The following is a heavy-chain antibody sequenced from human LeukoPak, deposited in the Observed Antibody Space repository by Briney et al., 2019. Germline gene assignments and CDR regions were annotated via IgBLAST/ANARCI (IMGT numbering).Heavy chain of an antibody. CDR2: FDPEDGET. CDR3: ATPLPRGYDPFDY. V-gene: IGHV1-24*01. D-gene: IGHD5-12*01. Sequence: ASVKVSCKVSGYTLTELSMHWVQQAPGKGLEWMGGFDPEDGETIYAQKFQGRVTMTEDTSTDTAYMELSSLRSEDTAVYYCATPLPRGYDPFDYWGQGTLVTVSS. CDR1: GYTLTELS. J-gene: IGHJ4*02.